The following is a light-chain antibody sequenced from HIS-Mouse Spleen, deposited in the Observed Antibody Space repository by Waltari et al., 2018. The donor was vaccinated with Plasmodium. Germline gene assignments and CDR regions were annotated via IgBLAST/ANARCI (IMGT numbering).Light chain of an antibody. CDR2: KAS. J-gene: IGKJ1*01. V-gene: IGKV1-5*03. CDR1: QRISSW. CDR3: QQYNSYSST. Sequence: DIQMTQSPSTLSASVGDRVTITCRASQRISSWLAWYQQKPGKAPKLLIYKASSLESRVPSRLSGSGSGTEFTLTISRLQPDDFATYYCQQYNSYSSTFGQGTKVEIE.